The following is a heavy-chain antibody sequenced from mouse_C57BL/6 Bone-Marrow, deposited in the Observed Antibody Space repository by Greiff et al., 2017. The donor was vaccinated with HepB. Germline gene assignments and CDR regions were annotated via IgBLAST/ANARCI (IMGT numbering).Heavy chain of an antibody. J-gene: IGHJ2*01. CDR1: GFTFSNYW. CDR2: IRLKSDNYAT. CDR3: TGRVYYFDY. Sequence: EVKVEESGGGLVQPGGSMKLSCVASGFTFSNYWMNWVRQSPEKGLEWVAQIRLKSDNYATHYAESVKGRFTISRDDSKSSVYLQMNNLRAEDTGIYYCTGRVYYFDYWGQGTTLTVSS. V-gene: IGHV6-3*01.